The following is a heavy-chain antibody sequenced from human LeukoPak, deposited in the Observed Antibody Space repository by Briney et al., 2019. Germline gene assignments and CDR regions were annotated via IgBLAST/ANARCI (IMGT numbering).Heavy chain of an antibody. D-gene: IGHD3-10*01. Sequence: GGSLRLSCSGSGFTFMNYVMAWVRHAPGKGLEWVSSIRLRCGLTHSADPVRGRFIISRDIHTLFLQMNNLRPEEPAMCYCARKITLVRSPLIKGYFVLSGRGSLVGVSS. CDR3: ARKITLVRSPLIKGYFVL. V-gene: IGHV3-23*01. J-gene: IGHJ2*01. CDR2: IRLRCGLT. CDR1: GFTFMNYV.